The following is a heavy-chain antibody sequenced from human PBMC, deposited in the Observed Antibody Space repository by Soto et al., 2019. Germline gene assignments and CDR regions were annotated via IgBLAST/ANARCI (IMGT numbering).Heavy chain of an antibody. D-gene: IGHD4-17*01. CDR3: GKWGVTTLNSDY. Sequence: EVQLLESGGGLVQPGGSLRLSCAASGFTFSSYAMSWVRQAPGKGLEWVSAISGSGGSTYYADSVKGRFTISRDNSKSTRYLQMNSLRAEDTAVYYCGKWGVTTLNSDYWGQGTLVTVSS. CDR1: GFTFSSYA. J-gene: IGHJ4*02. CDR2: ISGSGGST. V-gene: IGHV3-23*01.